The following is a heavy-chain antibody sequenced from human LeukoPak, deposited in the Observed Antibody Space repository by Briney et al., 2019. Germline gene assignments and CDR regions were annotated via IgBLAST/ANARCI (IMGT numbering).Heavy chain of an antibody. J-gene: IGHJ5*02. V-gene: IGHV4-59*01. CDR2: IYYSGST. Sequence: SETLSLTCTVSGGSISSYYWSWIRQPPGKGLEWIGYIYYSGSTNYNPSLKSRVTISVDTSKNQFSLKLSSVTAADTAVYYCARDLSSGWYGSWGQGTLVTVSS. CDR3: ARDLSSGWYGS. CDR1: GGSISSYY. D-gene: IGHD6-19*01.